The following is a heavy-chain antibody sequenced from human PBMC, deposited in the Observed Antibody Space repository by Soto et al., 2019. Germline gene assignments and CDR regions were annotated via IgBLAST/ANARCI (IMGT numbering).Heavy chain of an antibody. J-gene: IGHJ6*02. CDR1: GYTFTSYG. CDR3: ARLRQLWFSYYYYGMDF. Sequence: ASVKVSCKASGYTFTSYGISWVRQAPGQGLEWMGWVSAYNGNTNYAQKLQGRVTMTTDTSTSTAYMELRSLRSDDTAVYYCARLRQLWFSYYYYGMDFWGQGTSVT. V-gene: IGHV1-18*01. CDR2: VSAYNGNT. D-gene: IGHD5-18*01.